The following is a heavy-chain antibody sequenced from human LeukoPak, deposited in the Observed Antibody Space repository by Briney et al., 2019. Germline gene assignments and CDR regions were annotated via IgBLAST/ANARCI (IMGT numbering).Heavy chain of an antibody. CDR3: ARGGRHYYDSSGSFDY. CDR1: GGSVSSGSYY. CDR2: IYYSGST. Sequence: SETLSLTCTVSGGSVSSGSYYWSWIRQPPGKGLEWIGYIYYSGSTNYNPSLKSRVTISVDTSKNQFSLKLSSVTAADTAVYYCARGGRHYYDSSGSFDYWGQGTLVTVSS. V-gene: IGHV4-61*01. J-gene: IGHJ4*02. D-gene: IGHD3-22*01.